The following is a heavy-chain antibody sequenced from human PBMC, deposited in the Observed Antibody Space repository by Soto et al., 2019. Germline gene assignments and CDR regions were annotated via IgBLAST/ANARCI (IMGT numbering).Heavy chain of an antibody. J-gene: IGHJ5*02. CDR1: GFTFSNYA. V-gene: IGHV3-48*02. CDR3: VRYSIGWYQGLDP. CDR2: ISSGTI. D-gene: IGHD6-19*01. Sequence: EVQLVESGGGLVQPGGSLRLSCAASGFTFSNYAMNWVRQAPGKGLDWISYISSGTIYYADSVKGRFTISRDNAKNSLYLQMNSRRDGDTSVYYCVRYSIGWYQGLDPWGQGTLVTVSS.